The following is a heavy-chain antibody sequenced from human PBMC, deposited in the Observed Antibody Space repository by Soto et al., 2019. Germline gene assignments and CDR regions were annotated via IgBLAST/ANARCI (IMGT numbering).Heavy chain of an antibody. CDR1: GFTFSSYG. CDR2: IWYDGSNK. J-gene: IGHJ3*02. D-gene: IGHD2-8*01. CDR3: ARAPYEAGFDI. Sequence: QVQLVESGGGVVQPGRSLRLSCAASGFTFSSYGMHWVRQAPGKGLEWVAVIWYDGSNKYYADSVKGRFTISRDNSKITLYLQMNSLRAEDTAVYYCARAPYEAGFDIWGQGTMVTVSS. V-gene: IGHV3-33*01.